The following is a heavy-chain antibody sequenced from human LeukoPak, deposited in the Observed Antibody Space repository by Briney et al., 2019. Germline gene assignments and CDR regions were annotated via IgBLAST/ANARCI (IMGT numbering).Heavy chain of an antibody. D-gene: IGHD3-22*01. Sequence: HPGGSLRLSCAASGFTFSSYWMHWVRQAPGKGPVWVARIRNDGSSTDYADSVKGRFTISRDNAKNTLYLQMNSLRAEDTAVYYCAREQGYYSVPEYWGQGTLVTVSS. CDR1: GFTFSSYW. J-gene: IGHJ4*02. V-gene: IGHV3-74*01. CDR3: AREQGYYSVPEY. CDR2: IRNDGSST.